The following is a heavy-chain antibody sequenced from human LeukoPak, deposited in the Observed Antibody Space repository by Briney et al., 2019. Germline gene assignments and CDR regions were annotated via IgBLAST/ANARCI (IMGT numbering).Heavy chain of an antibody. D-gene: IGHD3-3*01. CDR3: AGYVLRFLEWSPKDWFDP. CDR2: ISSSGSTI. Sequence: PGGSLRLSCAASGFTFSDYYMSWIRQAPGKGLEWVSYISSSGSTIYYADSVKGRFTISRDNAKNSLYLQMNNLRAEDTAVYYCAGYVLRFLEWSPKDWFDPWGQGTLVTVSS. J-gene: IGHJ5*02. CDR1: GFTFSDYY. V-gene: IGHV3-11*04.